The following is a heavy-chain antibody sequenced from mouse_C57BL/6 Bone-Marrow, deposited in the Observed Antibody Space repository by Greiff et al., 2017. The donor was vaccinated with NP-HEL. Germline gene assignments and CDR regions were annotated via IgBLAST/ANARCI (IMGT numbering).Heavy chain of an antibody. CDR2: GQGLEWIG. CDR3: SEDSAVYYCAWGTYYDYDKGGAWFAY. Sequence: VQLQQSGPELARPWASVKISCQAFYTFSRRVHFAIRDTNYWMQWVKQRPGQGLEWIGAIYPGKGDTSYNQKFKGKATLTADKSSSTAYMQLSSLTSEDSAVYYCAWGTYYDYDKGGAWFAYWGQGTLVTVSA. D-gene: IGHD2-4*01. J-gene: IGHJ3*01. V-gene: IGHV1-87*01. CDR1: YTFSRRVH.